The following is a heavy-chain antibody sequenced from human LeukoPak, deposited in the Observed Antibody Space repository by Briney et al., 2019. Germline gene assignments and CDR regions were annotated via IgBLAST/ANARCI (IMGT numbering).Heavy chain of an antibody. CDR1: GFPLSSYA. Sequence: GGSLELSFAASGFPLSSYAMSWGRPAPGKGLEWVSAISGSGGSTYYADSVKGRFTISRDNSKNTLYLQMNSLRAEDTAVYYCAKAESGDFDYWGQGTLVTVSS. CDR3: AKAESGDFDY. CDR2: ISGSGGST. V-gene: IGHV3-23*01. D-gene: IGHD3-10*01. J-gene: IGHJ4*02.